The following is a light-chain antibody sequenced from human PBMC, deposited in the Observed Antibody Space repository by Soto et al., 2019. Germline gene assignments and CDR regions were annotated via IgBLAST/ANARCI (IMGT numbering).Light chain of an antibody. V-gene: IGKV1-5*03. CDR3: QQYNDNWT. CDR1: QSISSW. J-gene: IGKJ1*01. Sequence: DIQMTQSPSTLSASVGDRVTITCRASQSISSWLAWYQQKPGQAPKLLIYKASTLQSGVPSRFSGSGSGTEFTLAISSLQPDDSATYYCQQYNDNWTXGQGTKVAIK. CDR2: KAS.